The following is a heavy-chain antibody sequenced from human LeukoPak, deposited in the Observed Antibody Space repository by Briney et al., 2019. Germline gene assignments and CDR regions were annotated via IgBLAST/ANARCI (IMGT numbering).Heavy chain of an antibody. Sequence: KPGGSLRLSCAASGFSFSDTWMSWVRQAPGKGLEWVGRIRSKAVGGTAEYAAPVKGRFTISRDDSKNTLYLQMNSLKTEDTAVYYCTKDLGAMTCWGQGTLVTVSS. D-gene: IGHD1-26*01. CDR1: GFSFSDTW. CDR3: TKDLGAMTC. CDR2: IRSKAVGGTA. V-gene: IGHV3-15*01. J-gene: IGHJ4*02.